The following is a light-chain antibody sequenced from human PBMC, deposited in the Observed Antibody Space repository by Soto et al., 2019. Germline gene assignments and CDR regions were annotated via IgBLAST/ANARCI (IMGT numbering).Light chain of an antibody. CDR1: SSDVGKYDY. CDR2: EVS. Sequence: QSVLTQPPSASGSPGQSVTISCTGTSSDVGKYDYVSWFQHHPGKAPKLIIYEVSKRPSGVPDRFSGSKSGSTASLTVSGLQTEDEADYYCSSYTSNNFYVFGTGTKVTVL. V-gene: IGLV2-8*01. J-gene: IGLJ1*01. CDR3: SSYTSNNFYV.